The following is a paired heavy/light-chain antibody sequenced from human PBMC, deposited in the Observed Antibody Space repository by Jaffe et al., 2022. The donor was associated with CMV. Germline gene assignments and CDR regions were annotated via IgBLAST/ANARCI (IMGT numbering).Light chain of an antibody. CDR1: QSIGTS. J-gene: IGKJ2*01. Sequence: DIQMTQYPSSLSASVGDRVTITCRASQSIGTSVSWYQQKPGKAPNLLIYAASSLQSGVPSGFSGSGSGTDFTLTVSSLQVEDFATYYCQQTFNTPYTFGQGTKLEIK. CDR2: AAS. CDR3: QQTFNTPYT. V-gene: IGKV1-39*01.
Heavy chain of an antibody. Sequence: QLQLHESGPGLVKPSETLSLSCSVSGGSIISSTHYWDWIRQPPGKGLEWIGNIFYSGITYYNPSLKSRVTMSVDTSKNQFSLNLSSVTAADTALYYCARHTGRLNYFDSWGHGILVTVSS. D-gene: IGHD1-7*01. CDR2: IFYSGIT. J-gene: IGHJ5*01. CDR3: ARHTGRLNYFDS. CDR1: GGSIISSTHY. V-gene: IGHV4-39*01.